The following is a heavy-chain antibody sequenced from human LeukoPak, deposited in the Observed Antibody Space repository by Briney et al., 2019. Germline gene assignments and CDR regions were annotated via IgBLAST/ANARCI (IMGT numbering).Heavy chain of an antibody. Sequence: GGCLRLSCAASGFTFSSYAMSWVRQAPGKGLEWGSAISGSGASTYYADSVKGRFTISRDNSKDTLYLQMNSLRAEDTAVYYCAKSRANYDILTGYYPLDPWGQGTLVTVSS. CDR1: GFTFSSYA. J-gene: IGHJ5*02. D-gene: IGHD3-9*01. CDR3: AKSRANYDILTGYYPLDP. V-gene: IGHV3-23*01. CDR2: ISGSGAST.